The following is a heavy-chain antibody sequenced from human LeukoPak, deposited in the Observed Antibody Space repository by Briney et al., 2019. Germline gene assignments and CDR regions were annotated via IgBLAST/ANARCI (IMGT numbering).Heavy chain of an antibody. Sequence: SETLSLTCAVYGGSFSGYYWSWIRQPPGKGLEWIGEINHSGSTNYNPSLKSRVTISVDTSKNQFSLKLSSVTAADTAVYYCARGSFDYVWGSYRHYFDYWGQGTLVTVSS. CDR2: INHSGST. V-gene: IGHV4-34*01. CDR1: GGSFSGYY. CDR3: ARGSFDYVWGSYRHYFDY. D-gene: IGHD3-16*02. J-gene: IGHJ4*02.